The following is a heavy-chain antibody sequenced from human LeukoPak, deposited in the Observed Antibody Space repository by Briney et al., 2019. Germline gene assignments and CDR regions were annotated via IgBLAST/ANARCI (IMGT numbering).Heavy chain of an antibody. CDR2: IYSDGST. J-gene: IGHJ6*04. Sequence: PGGSLRLSCAASGFTVSSNYMTWVRQAPGKGLEWVSLIYSDGSTYYADSVKGRFTISRDNSKNTVYLQMNNLGAEDTAVYYCARDSGYVDVWGKGTTVTVSS. CDR3: ARDSGYVDV. V-gene: IGHV3-53*01. D-gene: IGHD2-2*01. CDR1: GFTVSSNY.